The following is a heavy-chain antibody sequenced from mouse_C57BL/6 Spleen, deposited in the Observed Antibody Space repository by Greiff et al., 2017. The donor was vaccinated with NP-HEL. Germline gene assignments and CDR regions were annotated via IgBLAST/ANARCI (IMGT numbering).Heavy chain of an antibody. J-gene: IGHJ3*01. CDR2: IYPGSGNT. Sequence: QVQLQQSGAELVRPGASVKLSCKASGYTFTDYYINWVKQRPGQGLEWIARIYPGSGNTYYNEKFKGKATLTAEKSSSTAYMQLSSLTSEDSAVYFCARAVYYGNLAWFAYWGQGTLVTVSA. CDR1: GYTFTDYY. D-gene: IGHD2-1*01. V-gene: IGHV1-76*01. CDR3: ARAVYYGNLAWFAY.